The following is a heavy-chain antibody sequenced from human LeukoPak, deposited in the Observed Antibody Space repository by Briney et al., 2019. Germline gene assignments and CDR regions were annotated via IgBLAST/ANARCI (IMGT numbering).Heavy chain of an antibody. J-gene: IGHJ4*02. CDR2: IRYDGSNK. CDR1: GFTFSSYG. CDR3: AKEGGMVTDY. Sequence: GGSLRLSCAASGFTFSSYGMHWVRQAPGKGLEWVAVIRYDGSNKYYADSVKGRFTISRDNSKNTLYLQMNSLRAEDTAVYYCAKEGGMVTDYWGQGTLVTVSS. V-gene: IGHV3-30*02. D-gene: IGHD2-21*02.